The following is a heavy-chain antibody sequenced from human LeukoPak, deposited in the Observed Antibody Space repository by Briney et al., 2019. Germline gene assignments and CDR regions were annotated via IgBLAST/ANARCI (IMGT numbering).Heavy chain of an antibody. J-gene: IGHJ5*02. D-gene: IGHD2-2*01. CDR2: IYYSGST. CDR3: ARDGKYCTSTTCYGWFAP. Sequence: SETLSPTCTVSGGSISGYYWSWIRQPPGKGLEYIGYIYYSGSTDYNPSLKSRITISVDTSKNQFSLKLSSVTAADTAVYYCARDGKYCTSTTCYGWFAPWGQGALVTVSS. V-gene: IGHV4-59*12. CDR1: GGSISGYY.